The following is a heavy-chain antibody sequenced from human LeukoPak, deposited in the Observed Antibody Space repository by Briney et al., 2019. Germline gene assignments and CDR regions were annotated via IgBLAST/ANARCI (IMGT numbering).Heavy chain of an antibody. J-gene: IGHJ5*02. CDR3: ARENYGSGSYYNNWFDP. CDR1: GGTFSSYA. Sequence: GASVKVSCKASGGTFSSYAISWVRQAPGQGLEWMGGIIPIFGTANYAQKFQGRVTITTDESTSTAYMELSSLRSEDTAVYYCARENYGSGSYYNNWFDPWGQGTLVTISS. V-gene: IGHV1-69*05. CDR2: IIPIFGTA. D-gene: IGHD3-10*01.